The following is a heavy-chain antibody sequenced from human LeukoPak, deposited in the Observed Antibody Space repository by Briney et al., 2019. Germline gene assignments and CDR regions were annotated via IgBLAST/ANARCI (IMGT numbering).Heavy chain of an antibody. J-gene: IGHJ4*02. Sequence: AGGSLRLSCAASGFTFTTYAMTWVRQAPGKGLEWVSAISADGGSTYYADSVMGRFTISRDNSKNTLYLQMNSLRAEDTAVYCCAKGVSGDYGGCLEYWGQGTLVTVSS. V-gene: IGHV3-23*01. CDR2: ISADGGST. CDR1: GFTFTTYA. D-gene: IGHD4-17*01. CDR3: AKGVSGDYGGCLEY.